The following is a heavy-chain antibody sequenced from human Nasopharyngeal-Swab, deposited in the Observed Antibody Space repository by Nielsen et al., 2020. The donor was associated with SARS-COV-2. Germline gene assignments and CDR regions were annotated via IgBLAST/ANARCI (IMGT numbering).Heavy chain of an antibody. V-gene: IGHV3-74*01. D-gene: IGHD1-26*01. CDR2: INPDGSST. CDR1: GFTFSSYW. J-gene: IGHJ6*02. CDR3: ARDKLGGGLGYYYGMDV. Sequence: GGSLRLSCAASGFTFSSYWMHWVRQAPGKGLVWVSRINPDGSSTDYAGSVKGRFTISRDNAKNSLYLQMNSLRAEDTAVYYCARDKLGGGLGYYYGMDVWGQGTTVTVSS.